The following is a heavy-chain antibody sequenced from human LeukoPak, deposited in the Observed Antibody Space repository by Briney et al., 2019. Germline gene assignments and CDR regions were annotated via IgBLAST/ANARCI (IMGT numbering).Heavy chain of an antibody. Sequence: PGGSLRLSCAASGFTFDGYAMHWVRQAPGKGLEWVSGISWNSGSRGYADSVKGRITISRDNAKNSLYLQMNSLRAEDTALYYCAKDRSGSYFGGIDYWGQGTLVTVSS. V-gene: IGHV3-9*01. CDR3: AKDRSGSYFGGIDY. CDR1: GFTFDGYA. D-gene: IGHD1-26*01. CDR2: ISWNSGSR. J-gene: IGHJ4*02.